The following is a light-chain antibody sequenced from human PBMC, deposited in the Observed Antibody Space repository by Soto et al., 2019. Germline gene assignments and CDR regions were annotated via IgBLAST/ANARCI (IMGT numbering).Light chain of an antibody. V-gene: IGKV1-5*01. J-gene: IGKJ1*01. CDR2: DAS. CDR3: QQYSSYWT. CDR1: QTIGSW. Sequence: DIQMTQSPSTLSGSVGDRVTITCRASQTIGSWLAWYQQKPGKAPKLLIYDASKLEIGVPSRFSGSGSGTEFTLTISSLQPDDFASYYCQQYSSYWTFGQGTKVDI.